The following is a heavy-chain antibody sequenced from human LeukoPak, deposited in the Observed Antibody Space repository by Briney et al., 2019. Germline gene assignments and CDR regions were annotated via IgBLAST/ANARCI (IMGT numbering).Heavy chain of an antibody. Sequence: GGSLRLSCAVSGFTFSTYGMTWVRQAPGKGLEWVSAISGSGGGTYFADSVKGRFTISRDNSKNTLYLQMNSLRAEDTAVYYCAKHSSSWHYFDYWRQGTLVTVSS. CDR2: ISGSGGGT. D-gene: IGHD6-13*01. V-gene: IGHV3-23*01. CDR1: GFTFSTYG. J-gene: IGHJ4*02. CDR3: AKHSSSWHYFDY.